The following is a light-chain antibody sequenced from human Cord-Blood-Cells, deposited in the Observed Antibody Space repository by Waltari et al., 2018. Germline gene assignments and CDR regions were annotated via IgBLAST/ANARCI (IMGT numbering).Light chain of an antibody. CDR3: CSYAGSSTYV. J-gene: IGLJ1*01. CDR2: EVS. V-gene: IGLV2-23*02. Sequence: QSALPQPASVSGSPGQSITISCTGTSRDVGSYNLVSWYQQHPGKAPKLMIYEVSKRPSGVSNRFSGSKSGNTASLTISGLQAEDEADYYCCSYAGSSTYVFGTGTKVTVL. CDR1: SRDVGSYNL.